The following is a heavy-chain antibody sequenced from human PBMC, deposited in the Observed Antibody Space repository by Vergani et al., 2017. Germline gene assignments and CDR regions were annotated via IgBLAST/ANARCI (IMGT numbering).Heavy chain of an antibody. V-gene: IGHV3-48*03. D-gene: IGHD3-3*01. CDR2: ISTSGSTI. CDR3: ARDRGYDCWSGYYDPWYFDL. Sequence: EVQLVESGGGLVQPGGSLRLSCAASGFTFSSYEMNWVRQAPGKGLEWVSYISTSGSTIYYADSVKGRFTISRDNANNSLYLQMNSLRAEDTAVYYCARDRGYDCWSGYYDPWYFDLWGRGTLVTVSS. J-gene: IGHJ2*01. CDR1: GFTFSSYE.